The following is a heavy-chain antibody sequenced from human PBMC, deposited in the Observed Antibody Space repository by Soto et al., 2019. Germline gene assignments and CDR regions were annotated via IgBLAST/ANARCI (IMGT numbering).Heavy chain of an antibody. CDR2: ISAYNGNT. Sequence: ASVKVSCKASGYTFTSYGISWVRQAPGQGLEWMGRISAYNGNTSYAQKLQGRVTMTTDTSTSTAYMELSSLRSEDTAVYYCARDRVYSSSLYYYYGMDVWGQGTTVTVSS. D-gene: IGHD6-13*01. CDR1: GYTFTSYG. CDR3: ARDRVYSSSLYYYYGMDV. V-gene: IGHV1-18*01. J-gene: IGHJ6*02.